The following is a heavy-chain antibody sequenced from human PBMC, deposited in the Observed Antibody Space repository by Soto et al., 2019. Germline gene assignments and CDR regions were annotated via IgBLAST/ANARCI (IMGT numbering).Heavy chain of an antibody. J-gene: IGHJ4*02. V-gene: IGHV3-15*07. CDR2: IKSKTDGGTT. D-gene: IGHD6-19*01. Sequence: GGSLRLSCAASGFTFSNAWMNWVRQAPGKGLEWVGRIKSKTDGGTTDYAAPVKGRFTISRDDSKNTLYLQMNSLKTEDTAVYYCTTDWAFYSSGWNRDYWGQGTLVTVSS. CDR3: TTDWAFYSSGWNRDY. CDR1: GFTFSNAW.